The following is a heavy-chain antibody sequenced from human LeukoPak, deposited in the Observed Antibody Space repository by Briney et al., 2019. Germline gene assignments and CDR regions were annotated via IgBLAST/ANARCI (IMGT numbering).Heavy chain of an antibody. CDR1: GFTFSSYA. V-gene: IGHV3-23*01. Sequence: GGSLRLSCAASGFTFSSYAMSWVRQAPGKGLEWVSAISGSGGSTYYADSVKGRFTISRDNSKNTLYLQMNSLRAEDTAVYYCAKDAEASYYYYYGMDVWGQGTTVTVSS. CDR2: ISGSGGST. J-gene: IGHJ6*02. D-gene: IGHD6-6*01. CDR3: AKDAEASYYYYYGMDV.